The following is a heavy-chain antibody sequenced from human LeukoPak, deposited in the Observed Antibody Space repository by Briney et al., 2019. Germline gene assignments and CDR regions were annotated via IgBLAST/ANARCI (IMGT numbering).Heavy chain of an antibody. V-gene: IGHV4-59*01. CDR1: GGSITSYY. CDR3: ARLPMVVTPHVDY. D-gene: IGHD2-21*02. J-gene: IGHJ4*02. CDR2: MYYSGTT. Sequence: SETLSLTCTVSGGSITSYYRSSIRQSPGKGLEWIGFMYYSGTTNYNPSLKSRVTISLGMSKNQFSLKLSSVTAADTAVYYCARLPMVVTPHVDYWGQGTLVTVSS.